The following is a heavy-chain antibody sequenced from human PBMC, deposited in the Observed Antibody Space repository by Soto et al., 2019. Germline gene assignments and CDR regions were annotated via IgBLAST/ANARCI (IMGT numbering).Heavy chain of an antibody. J-gene: IGHJ5*02. CDR1: GGSFSGYY. CDR2: INHSGST. V-gene: IGHV4-34*01. Sequence: SETLSLTCAVYGGSFSGYYWSWIRQPPGKGLEWIGEINHSGSTNYNPSLKSRVTISVDTSKNQFSLKLSSVTAADTAVYYCARGRTFYGPGSYPPWFDPWGQGTLVTVSA. D-gene: IGHD3-10*01. CDR3: ARGRTFYGPGSYPPWFDP.